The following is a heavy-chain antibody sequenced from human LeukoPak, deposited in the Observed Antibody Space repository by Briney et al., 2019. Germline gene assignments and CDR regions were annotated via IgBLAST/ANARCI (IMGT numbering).Heavy chain of an antibody. D-gene: IGHD1-26*01. V-gene: IGHV4-34*01. J-gene: IGHJ4*02. CDR3: ARGGVGATYFDY. CDR1: GGSFSGYY. Sequence: SETLSLTCTVYGGSFSGYYWSWTRQPPGKGLEWIGEINHSGSTNCNPSLKSRVTISVDTSKNQFSLKLSSVTAADTAVYYCARGGVGATYFDYWGQGTLVTVSS. CDR2: INHSGST.